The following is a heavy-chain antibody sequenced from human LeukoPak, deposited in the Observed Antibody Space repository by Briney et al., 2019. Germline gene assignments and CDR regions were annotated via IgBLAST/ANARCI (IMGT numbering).Heavy chain of an antibody. CDR1: GFTFNSYG. V-gene: IGHV3-30*03. CDR2: ISYDGSNK. J-gene: IGHJ4*02. CDR3: VLGGYFDY. D-gene: IGHD2-15*01. Sequence: GRSLRLSCAASGFTFNSYGMHWVRQAPGKGLEWVAVISYDGSNKYYADSVKGRFTISRDNSKNTLYLQMNSLRAEDTAVYYCVLGGYFDYWGQGTLVTVSS.